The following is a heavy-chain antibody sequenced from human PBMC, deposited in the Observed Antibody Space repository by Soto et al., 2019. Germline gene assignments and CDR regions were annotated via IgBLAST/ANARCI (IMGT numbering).Heavy chain of an antibody. V-gene: IGHV3-21*01. CDR2: ISSSSSYI. D-gene: IGHD2-2*01. CDR3: ARADDCSCTSCFMPTYYYYNMDV. Sequence: GSLRLSCAASGFTFSSYSMNWVRQAPGKGLEWVSSISSSSSYIYYADSVKGRFTISRDNAKNSLYLQMNSLRAEDTAVYYCARADDCSCTSCFMPTYYYYNMDVWGKGTTVTVSS. CDR1: GFTFSSYS. J-gene: IGHJ6*03.